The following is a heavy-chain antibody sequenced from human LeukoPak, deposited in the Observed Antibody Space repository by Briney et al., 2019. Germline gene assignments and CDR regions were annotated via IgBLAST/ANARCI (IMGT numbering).Heavy chain of an antibody. J-gene: IGHJ1*01. Sequence: GGALRLSCGASGFPFSGYGMHWVRPAPGQGLEWVAVAYGDGSSQYYADSVKGRFSISKDISKNTLSLQMNSLRAEDTAVYSCATGGNFYYSHWGQGTLVTVSS. CDR3: ATGGNFYYSH. CDR2: AYGDGSSQ. V-gene: IGHV3-33*01. D-gene: IGHD4-11*01. CDR1: GFPFSGYG.